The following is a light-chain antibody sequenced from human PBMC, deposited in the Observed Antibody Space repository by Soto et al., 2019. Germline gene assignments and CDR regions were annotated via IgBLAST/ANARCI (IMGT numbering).Light chain of an antibody. CDR1: IYDVGAYHY. Sequence: QSALTQPASVSGPPGQSITISCTGTIYDVGAYHYVSWYQQFPGKAPKLILYEVSNRPSGISNRFSGFRSGSTASLTVSGLQPEDDAHYYCISYTTTGALVFGGGTKVTVL. CDR2: EVS. J-gene: IGLJ2*01. CDR3: ISYTTTGALV. V-gene: IGLV2-14*01.